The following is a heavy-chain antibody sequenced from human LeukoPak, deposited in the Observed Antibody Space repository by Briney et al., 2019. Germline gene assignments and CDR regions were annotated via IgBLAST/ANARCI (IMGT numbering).Heavy chain of an antibody. CDR2: IYYSGST. D-gene: IGHD2-21*02. V-gene: IGHV4-30-4*01. CDR1: GGSIGSGDYY. J-gene: IGHJ4*02. CDR3: ARAAYCGGDCYYYFDY. Sequence: SQTLSLTCTVSGGSIGSGDYYWSWIRQPPGKGLEWIGYIYYSGSTNYNPSLKSRGTISVDTSKNQFSLKLSSVTAADTAVYFCARAAYCGGDCYYYFDYWGQGTLVTVSS.